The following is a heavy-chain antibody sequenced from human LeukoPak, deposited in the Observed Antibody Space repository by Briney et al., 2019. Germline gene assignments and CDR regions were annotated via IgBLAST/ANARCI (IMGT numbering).Heavy chain of an antibody. CDR2: IHYSGST. V-gene: IGHV4-31*03. J-gene: IGHJ5*02. CDR3: ARGMVRGVITENYFDP. CDR1: GGSISSGGYY. D-gene: IGHD3-10*01. Sequence: SETLSLTCTVSGGSISSGGYYWSWIRQNPGKGLEWIGYIHYSGSTYYNPSLKSRVTISVDTSKNQFSLKLTSVTAADTAVYYCARGMVRGVITENYFDPWGQGTLVTVSS.